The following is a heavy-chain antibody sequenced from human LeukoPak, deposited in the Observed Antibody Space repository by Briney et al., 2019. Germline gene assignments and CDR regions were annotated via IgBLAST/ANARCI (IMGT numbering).Heavy chain of an antibody. CDR2: IYTSGST. CDR1: SGSISSYY. J-gene: IGHJ6*03. D-gene: IGHD3-3*01. V-gene: IGHV4-4*09. CDR3: ARRLKLRFLEGAPSWYYMDV. Sequence: PSETLSLTCTVSSGSISSYYWSWIRQPPGKGLEWIGYIYTSGSTNYNPSLKSRVTISVDTSKNQSSLKLSSVTAADTAVYYCARRLKLRFLEGAPSWYYMDVWGKGTTVTVSS.